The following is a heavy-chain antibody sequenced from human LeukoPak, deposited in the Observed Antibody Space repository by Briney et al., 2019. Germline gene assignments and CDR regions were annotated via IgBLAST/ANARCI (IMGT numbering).Heavy chain of an antibody. V-gene: IGHV4-4*07. J-gene: IGHJ4*02. CDR1: GGPISSYY. D-gene: IGHD2-2*01. CDR3: ARGGGGGVIIPAAILDY. CDR2: ISTNGGT. Sequence: SETLSLTCTVSGGPISSYYWSWIRQPAGKGLEWIGRISTNGGTSYNPSLKSRVTISVDKSKNQLSLKPTSVPAAGPAVYCCARGGGGGVIIPAAILDYWGQGTLVTVSS.